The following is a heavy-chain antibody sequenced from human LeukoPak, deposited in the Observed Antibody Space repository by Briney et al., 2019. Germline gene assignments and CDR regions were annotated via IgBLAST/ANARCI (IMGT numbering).Heavy chain of an antibody. CDR3: ARGVTPDWFDP. CDR1: GFTFGSYA. Sequence: GGSLRLSCAASGFTFGSYAMSWVRQAPGKGLEWVSVIYSGGTTYYADSVKGRFTISRDNSKNTLYLQMNRLRAEDTAVHYCARGVTPDWFDPWGQGTLVTVSS. CDR2: IYSGGTT. J-gene: IGHJ5*02. D-gene: IGHD2-21*02. V-gene: IGHV3-66*01.